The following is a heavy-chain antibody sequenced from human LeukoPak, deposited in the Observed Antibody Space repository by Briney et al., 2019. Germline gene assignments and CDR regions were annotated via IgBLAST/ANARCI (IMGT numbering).Heavy chain of an antibody. CDR1: GGSISSGTYY. Sequence: SQTLSLTCTVSGGSISSGTYYWSWIRQPAGKGLEWIGRIYTSGSTNYNPSLKSRVTISVDTSKNQFSLKLSSVTAADTAVYYCARAMGGAKPSYYYYYMDVWGKGTTVTISS. V-gene: IGHV4-61*02. CDR3: ARAMGGAKPSYYYYYMDV. D-gene: IGHD3-16*01. CDR2: IYTSGST. J-gene: IGHJ6*03.